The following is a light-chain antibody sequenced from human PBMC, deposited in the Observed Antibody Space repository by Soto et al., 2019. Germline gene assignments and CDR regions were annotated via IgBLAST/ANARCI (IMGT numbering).Light chain of an antibody. CDR2: DVS. CDR3: SSHTSSGTLDV. Sequence: QSALTQPASVSGSPGQSITISCTGTSSDVGGYNYVSWYQQHPGKVPKLMIYDVSNRPSGVSNRFSGSKSSNTASLTISGLQFECVPEYYCSSHTSSGTLDVFATGTALSV. V-gene: IGLV2-14*01. J-gene: IGLJ1*01. CDR1: SSDVGGYNY.